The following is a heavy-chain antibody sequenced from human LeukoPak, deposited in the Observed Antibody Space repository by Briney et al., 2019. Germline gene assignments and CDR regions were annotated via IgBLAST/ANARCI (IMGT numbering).Heavy chain of an antibody. CDR1: GFSFTSYG. D-gene: IGHD4-17*01. J-gene: IGHJ4*02. Sequence: PGGSLRPSCAASGFSFTSYGMHWVRQAPGKGLEWVSFISFDGSIKYYGISVKGRFTISTDDSKNTLYLHMNSLRTEDTAVYFCAIPHGDFVYWGQGMLVTVSS. V-gene: IGHV3-30*02. CDR2: ISFDGSIK. CDR3: AIPHGDFVY.